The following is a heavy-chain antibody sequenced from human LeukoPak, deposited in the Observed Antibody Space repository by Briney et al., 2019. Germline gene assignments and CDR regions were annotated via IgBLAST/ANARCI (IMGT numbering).Heavy chain of an antibody. D-gene: IGHD2-15*01. CDR3: AREDGYCSDGKCYSYFDS. V-gene: IGHV3-7*01. CDR1: GFTFSSYG. J-gene: IGHJ4*02. CDR2: IKKTGSET. Sequence: GGSLRLSCVASGFTFSSYGMHWVRQAPGKGLEWVAYIKKTGSETYYVDSVKGRFTITRDNTRNSLFLQMYSLRAEDTAMYFCAREDGYCSDGKCYSYFDSWGQGTLVTVSS.